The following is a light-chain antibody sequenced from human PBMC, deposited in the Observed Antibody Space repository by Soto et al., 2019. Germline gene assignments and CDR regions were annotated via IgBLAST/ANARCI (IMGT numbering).Light chain of an antibody. CDR3: QQYNNWPSWT. CDR1: QSVSSY. Sequence: EKVMTQSPVTLSMSPGERATLSCRASQSVSSYLAWYQQKPGQPPRLLIYGASTRATGIPARFSGSGSGTEFTLTISSLQSEDFAVYYCQQYNNWPSWTFGHGTKVEIK. J-gene: IGKJ1*01. V-gene: IGKV3-15*01. CDR2: GAS.